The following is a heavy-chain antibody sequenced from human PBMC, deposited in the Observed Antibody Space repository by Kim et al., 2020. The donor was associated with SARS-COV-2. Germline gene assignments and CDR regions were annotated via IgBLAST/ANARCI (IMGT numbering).Heavy chain of an antibody. D-gene: IGHD3-10*01. CDR3: ARAYGGNYYYGMDV. CDR1: GFTFSSYA. J-gene: IGHJ6*02. CDR2: ISYDGSNK. V-gene: IGHV3-30*04. Sequence: GGSMRLSCAASGFTFSSYAMHWVRQAPGKGLEWVAVISYDGSNKYYADSVKGRFTISRDNSKNTLYLQMNSLRAEDTAVYYCARAYGGNYYYGMDVWGQGTTVTVSS.